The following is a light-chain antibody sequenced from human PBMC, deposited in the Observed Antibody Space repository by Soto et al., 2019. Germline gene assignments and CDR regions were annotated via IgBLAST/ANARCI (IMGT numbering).Light chain of an antibody. CDR2: DVS. CDR1: SSDVGAYNY. J-gene: IGLJ2*01. CDR3: SSYTSRSTLTV. V-gene: IGLV2-14*01. Sequence: QSALTQPASVSGSPGQSITISCTGTSSDVGAYNYVSWYQQHPGKAPKLMIYDVSNRPSGVSNRFSGSKSGNTASLTISGLQAEDEADYYCSSYTSRSTLTVFGGGTQLTVL.